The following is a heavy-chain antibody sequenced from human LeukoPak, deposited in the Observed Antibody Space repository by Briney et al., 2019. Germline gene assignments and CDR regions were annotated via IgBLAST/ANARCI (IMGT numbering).Heavy chain of an antibody. J-gene: IGHJ4*02. CDR1: GFTFSSYW. CDR3: ARDAPYYYDSSGYHS. CDR2: INSDGSST. Sequence: GGSLRLSCAASGFTFSSYWMHWVRQAPGKGLVWVSRINSDGSSTSYADSVKGRFTISRDNAKNTLYLQMNSLRAEDTAVYYCARDAPYYYDSSGYHSWGQGTLVTVSS. D-gene: IGHD3-22*01. V-gene: IGHV3-74*01.